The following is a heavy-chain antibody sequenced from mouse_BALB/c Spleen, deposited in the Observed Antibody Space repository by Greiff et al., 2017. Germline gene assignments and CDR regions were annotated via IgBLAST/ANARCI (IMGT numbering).Heavy chain of an antibody. D-gene: IGHD1-1*01. V-gene: IGHV2-6-7*01. J-gene: IGHJ3*01. CDR1: GFSLTGYG. CDR2: IWGDGST. Sequence: QVQLQQSGPGLVAPSQSLSITCTVSGFSLTGYGVNWVRQPPGKGLEWLGMIWGDGSTDYNSALKSRLSISKDNSKSQVFLKMNSLQTDDTARYYCARDLGYYYGSSQAWFAYWGQGTLVTVSA. CDR3: ARDLGYYYGSSQAWFAY.